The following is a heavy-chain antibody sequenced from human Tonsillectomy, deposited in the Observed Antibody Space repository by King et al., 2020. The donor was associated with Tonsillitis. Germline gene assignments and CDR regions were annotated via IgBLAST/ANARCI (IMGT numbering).Heavy chain of an antibody. CDR1: RFTFSSSA. CDR3: AKSPSSGWFWFYGMDV. CDR2: ISGSGSST. V-gene: IGHV3-23*01. Sequence: VQSGGSLRLSCGASRFTFSSSAMSWVRQAPGKGLEWVSSISGSGSSTYYADSVRSRFIISRDSSKDTLYLQMNSLRVEDTAVYYCAKSPSSGWFWFYGMDVWGQGTTVTVS. D-gene: IGHD6-19*01. J-gene: IGHJ6*02.